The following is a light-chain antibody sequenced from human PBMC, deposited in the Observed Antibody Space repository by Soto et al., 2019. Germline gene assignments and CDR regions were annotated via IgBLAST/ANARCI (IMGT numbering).Light chain of an antibody. Sequence: QSALTQPHSASGSPGQSVTISCTGTSSDVGGYNYVSWYQQHPGKAPKLMIYEVSKRPSGVPDRFSGSTSGNTASLTVSWLQAEDEADYYCSSYAGSNNYVFGTGTKLTVL. J-gene: IGLJ1*01. CDR1: SSDVGGYNY. V-gene: IGLV2-8*01. CDR3: SSYAGSNNYV. CDR2: EVS.